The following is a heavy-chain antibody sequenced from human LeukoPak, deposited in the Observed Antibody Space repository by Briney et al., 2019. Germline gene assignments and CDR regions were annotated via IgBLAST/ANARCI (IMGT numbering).Heavy chain of an antibody. J-gene: IGHJ4*02. V-gene: IGHV3-21*01. Sequence: GGSLRLSCAASGLTFSDYSMNWVRQAPGKGLEWVSSISSGSGHIYYAESVRGRFTISRDNAKNSLFLEMNSLSAEDTAVYYCARGVRGFCSVSSCYSDYWGQGTLVTVSS. CDR2: ISSGSGHI. D-gene: IGHD2-15*01. CDR1: GLTFSDYS. CDR3: ARGVRGFCSVSSCYSDY.